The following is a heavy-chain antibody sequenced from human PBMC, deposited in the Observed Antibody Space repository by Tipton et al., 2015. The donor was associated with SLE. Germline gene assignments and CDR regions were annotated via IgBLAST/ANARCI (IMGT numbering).Heavy chain of an antibody. CDR2: ISLDGSNK. V-gene: IGHV3-30*04. J-gene: IGHJ4*02. D-gene: IGHD5-12*01. Sequence: RSLRLSCAASGFSFSGYAMHWVRQAPGKGLEWVAVISLDGSNKYYADFVKGRFTISKDNSRNTLYLEMNSLRAEDTALYYCARDSRWLPDYWGQGTLVTVSS. CDR1: GFSFSGYA. CDR3: ARDSRWLPDY.